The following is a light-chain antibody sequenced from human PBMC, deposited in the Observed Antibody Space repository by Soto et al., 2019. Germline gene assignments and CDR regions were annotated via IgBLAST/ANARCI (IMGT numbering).Light chain of an antibody. CDR1: ESIGSN. CDR3: QQYDNWPQT. Sequence: EIVMTQSPGTLSVSPGEGAALSCRASESIGSNLAWYQQKRGQAPRLLIYGASTRATGIPARFSGSGSGTEFTLTISSLQSEDFAVYYCQQYDNWPQTFGQGTKVDIK. V-gene: IGKV3-15*01. CDR2: GAS. J-gene: IGKJ1*01.